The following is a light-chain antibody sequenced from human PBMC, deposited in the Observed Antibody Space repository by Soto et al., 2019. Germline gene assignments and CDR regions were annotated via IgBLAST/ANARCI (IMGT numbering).Light chain of an antibody. CDR2: DDD. V-gene: IGLV1-51*01. Sequence: QSVLSQPPSVSAAPGQRVTISCSGSSSNIGGNSVSWYQQLPGTAPKLLIYDDDQRPSGIPDRFSGSKSGTSATLGITGFQTGVEADYYCGSWDSSLSAYVFGTGTKVTVL. J-gene: IGLJ1*01. CDR3: GSWDSSLSAYV. CDR1: SSNIGGNS.